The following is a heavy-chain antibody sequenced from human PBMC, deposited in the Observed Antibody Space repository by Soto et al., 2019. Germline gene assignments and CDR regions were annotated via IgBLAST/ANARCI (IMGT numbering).Heavy chain of an antibody. Sequence: EVQLVESGGDLIQPGGSLRISCAASGFTFSTSWMHWVRQTPGEGLAWVSRINSDGTTINYADSVKGRFTISRDNAKNTLYLQMNRLRADDTAVYYCTRAVSYRFDYWGQGTLVTVSS. CDR2: INSDGTTI. CDR1: GFTFSTSW. J-gene: IGHJ4*02. CDR3: TRAVSYRFDY. D-gene: IGHD1-26*01. V-gene: IGHV3-74*01.